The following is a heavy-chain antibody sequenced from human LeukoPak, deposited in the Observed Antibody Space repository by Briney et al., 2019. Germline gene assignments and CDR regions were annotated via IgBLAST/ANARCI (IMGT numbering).Heavy chain of an antibody. Sequence: SETLSLTCTVSGGSISHYYWSWIRQPPGKGLEWIGYIYHSGSTNYNPSLNSRVTISVDTSKNQFSLRLSSVTAADTAVYYCARVRVAVGVDYWGQGNLSPSPQ. CDR3: ARVRVAVGVDY. J-gene: IGHJ4*02. D-gene: IGHD2-15*01. CDR1: GGSISHYY. CDR2: IYHSGST. V-gene: IGHV4-59*12.